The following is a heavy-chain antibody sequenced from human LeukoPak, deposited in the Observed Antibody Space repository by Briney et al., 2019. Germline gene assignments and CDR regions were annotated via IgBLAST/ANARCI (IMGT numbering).Heavy chain of an antibody. J-gene: IGHJ5*02. CDR2: INPNSGGT. V-gene: IGHV1-2*02. D-gene: IGHD3-10*01. Sequence: GASVKVSCKASGYTFTGCYMHWVRQAPGQGLEWMGWINPNSGGTNYAQKFQGRVTMTRDTSISTAYMELSRLRSDDTAVYYCAKIPITMVRGVIIIPEGWFDPWGQGTLVTVSS. CDR3: AKIPITMVRGVIIIPEGWFDP. CDR1: GYTFTGCY.